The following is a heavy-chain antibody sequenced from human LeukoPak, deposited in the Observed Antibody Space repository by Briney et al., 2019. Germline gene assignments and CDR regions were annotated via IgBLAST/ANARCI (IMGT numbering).Heavy chain of an antibody. J-gene: IGHJ4*02. CDR2: ISSSSSTI. CDR3: ARDSATKVRGPVIGSTDF. V-gene: IGHV3-48*04. Sequence: GGSLRLSCAASGFTFSSCSMNWVRQAPGKGLEWVSYISSSSSTIYYADSVKGRFTISRDNAKNSLYLQMNSLRAEDTAVYYCARDSATKVRGPVIGSTDFWGQGTLVTVSS. CDR1: GFTFSSCS. D-gene: IGHD3-10*01.